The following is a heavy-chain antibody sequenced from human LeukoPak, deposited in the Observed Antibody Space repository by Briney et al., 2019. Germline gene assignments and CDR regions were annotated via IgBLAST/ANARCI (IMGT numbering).Heavy chain of an antibody. J-gene: IGHJ6*02. CDR3: AREHSGSYPLYYYYYGMDA. D-gene: IGHD3-10*01. V-gene: IGHV4-59*06. CDR2: IYYSGST. CDR1: GGSINTYY. Sequence: PSETLSLTCTVSGGSINTYYWSWIRQHPGKGLEWIGYIYYSGSTYYNPSLKSRVTISVDTSKNQFSLKLSSVTAADTAVYYCAREHSGSYPLYYYYYGMDAWGQGTTVTVSS.